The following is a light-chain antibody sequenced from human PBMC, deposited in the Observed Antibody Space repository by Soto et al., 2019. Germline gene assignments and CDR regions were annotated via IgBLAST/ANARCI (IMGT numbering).Light chain of an antibody. V-gene: IGKV3-15*01. CDR3: QHYNDWPPAFT. Sequence: EILMTQSPATLSVSPGERATLSCRASQSLSRNLAGYQQKPGQAPRLLIYGASTRASGVPARFSGSGSGTEFTLTISSLQSEDFALYYCQHYNDWPPAFTFGPGTKVDL. CDR2: GAS. CDR1: QSLSRN. J-gene: IGKJ3*01.